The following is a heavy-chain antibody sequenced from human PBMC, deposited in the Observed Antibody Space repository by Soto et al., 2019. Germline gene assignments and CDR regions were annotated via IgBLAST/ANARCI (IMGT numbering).Heavy chain of an antibody. CDR1: GFTFSSYA. CDR3: ARDLTGLGVVIPYFDY. Sequence: QVQLVESGGGVVQPGRSLRLSCAASGFTFSSYAMHWVRQAPGKGLEWVAVISYDGSNKYYADSVKGRFTISRDNSKNTLYLQMNSLRAEDTAVYYCARDLTGLGVVIPYFDYWGQGTLVTVSS. V-gene: IGHV3-30-3*01. D-gene: IGHD3-3*01. J-gene: IGHJ4*02. CDR2: ISYDGSNK.